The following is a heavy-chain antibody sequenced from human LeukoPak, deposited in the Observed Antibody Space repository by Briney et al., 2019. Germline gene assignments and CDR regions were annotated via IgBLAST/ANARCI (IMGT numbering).Heavy chain of an antibody. D-gene: IGHD1-26*01. Sequence: SETLSLTCTVSGGSISSYYWSWIRQPPGKGLEWIGYIYYSGSTNYNPSLKSRVTISVDTSKNQFSLKLSSVTAADTAVYYCARLGGGVEGDLDAFDIWGQGTMVTVSS. CDR3: ARLGGGVEGDLDAFDI. CDR2: IYYSGST. J-gene: IGHJ3*02. CDR1: GGSISSYY. V-gene: IGHV4-59*08.